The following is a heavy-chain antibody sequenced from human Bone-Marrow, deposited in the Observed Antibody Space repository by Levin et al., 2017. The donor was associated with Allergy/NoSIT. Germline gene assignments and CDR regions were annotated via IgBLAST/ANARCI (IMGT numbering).Heavy chain of an antibody. CDR2: ISYDGSNK. J-gene: IGHJ6*02. CDR1: GFTFSSYG. CDR3: AKNCDQGDTMDV. V-gene: IGHV3-30*18. Sequence: GESLKISCAASGFTFSSYGMHWVRQAPGKGLEWVAVISYDGSNKYYADSVKGRFTISRDNSKNTLYLQMNSLRAEDTAVYYCAKNCDQGDTMDVWGQGTTVTVSS. D-gene: IGHD1-26*01.